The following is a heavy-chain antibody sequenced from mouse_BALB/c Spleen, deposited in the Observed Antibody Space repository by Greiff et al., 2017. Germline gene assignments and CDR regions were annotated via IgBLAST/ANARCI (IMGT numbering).Heavy chain of an antibody. Sequence: VQLQQSGSELVKPGASVKLSCTASGFNIKDTYMHWVKQRPEQGLEWIGRIDPANGNTKYDPKFQGKATITADTSSNTAYLQLSSLTSEDTAVYYCARSGGNYDYFDYWGQGTTLTVSS. CDR2: IDPANGNT. CDR1: GFNIKDTY. D-gene: IGHD2-1*01. V-gene: IGHV14-3*02. J-gene: IGHJ2*01. CDR3: ARSGGNYDYFDY.